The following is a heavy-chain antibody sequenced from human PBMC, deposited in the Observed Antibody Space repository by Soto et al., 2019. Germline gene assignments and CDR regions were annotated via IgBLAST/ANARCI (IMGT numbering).Heavy chain of an antibody. J-gene: IGHJ3*02. Sequence: ASVKVSCKASGGTFSSYAISWVRQAPGQGLEWMGGIIPIFGTANYAQKFQGRVPITADESTSTAYMELSSLRSEDTAVYYCARRLIALNAFDIWGQGTMVTVSS. D-gene: IGHD3-16*01. CDR2: IIPIFGTA. CDR1: GGTFSSYA. CDR3: ARRLIALNAFDI. V-gene: IGHV1-69*13.